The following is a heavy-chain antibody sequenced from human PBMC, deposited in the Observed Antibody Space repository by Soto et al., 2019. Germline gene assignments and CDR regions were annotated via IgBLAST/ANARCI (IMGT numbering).Heavy chain of an antibody. V-gene: IGHV1-18*04. CDR3: ATEPIYYNDGSGDYPLGH. CDR2: ISAHNGDT. J-gene: IGHJ4*02. D-gene: IGHD3-22*01. CDR1: GYSFATYG. Sequence: QVQLVQSGAEVKKPGASVKVSCKASGYSFATYGFSWVRQAPGQGLECVGWISAHNGDTHYSQKFQGRVTLTTDTSTNTGYMELRSLTSDDTAVYFCATEPIYYNDGSGDYPLGHLGQGTLGTVSS.